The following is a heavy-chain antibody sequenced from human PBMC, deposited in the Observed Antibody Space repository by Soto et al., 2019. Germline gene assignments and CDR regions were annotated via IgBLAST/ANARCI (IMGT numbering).Heavy chain of an antibody. CDR1: GFIFSSHW. CDR2: INSDGSST. J-gene: IGHJ3*02. Sequence: EVQVVESGGGLVQPGGSLRLSCAASGFIFSSHWFHWARQAPGKGLVWVSRINSDGSSTTYADSVKGRFTISRDNAKNTVYLQMNSLRAEDTAVYYCVRVGAGCAFDIWGQGTMVTVSS. D-gene: IGHD3-3*01. V-gene: IGHV3-74*01. CDR3: VRVGAGCAFDI.